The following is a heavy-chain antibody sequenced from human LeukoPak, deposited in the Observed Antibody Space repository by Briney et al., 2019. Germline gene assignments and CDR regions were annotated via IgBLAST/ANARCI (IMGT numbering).Heavy chain of an antibody. CDR2: INHSGST. J-gene: IGHJ4*02. CDR1: GGSFSGYY. V-gene: IGHV4-34*01. CDR3: ASNRKDYGHYVPPDY. Sequence: PSETLSLTCAVYGGSFSGYYWSWIRQPPGKGLEWIGEINHSGSTNYNPSLKSRVTISVDTSKNQFSLKLSSVTAADTAVYYCASNRKDYGHYVPPDYWGQGTLVSVSS. D-gene: IGHD4-17*01.